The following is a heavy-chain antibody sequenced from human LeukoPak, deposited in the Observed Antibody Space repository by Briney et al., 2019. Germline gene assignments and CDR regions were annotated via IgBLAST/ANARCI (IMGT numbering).Heavy chain of an antibody. J-gene: IGHJ4*02. V-gene: IGHV3-23*01. CDR1: RFSFSAYP. D-gene: IGHD3-22*01. CDR2: ISASGDVT. Sequence: GGSLRLSCAASRFSFSAYPMGWVRRAPGKGLEWVSGISASGDVTFHADPVKGRFTISRDNSKNTLYLQMNSLRAEDTAVYYCAKDLNGYYYDSSGYDSGFDYWGQGTLVTVSS. CDR3: AKDLNGYYYDSSGYDSGFDY.